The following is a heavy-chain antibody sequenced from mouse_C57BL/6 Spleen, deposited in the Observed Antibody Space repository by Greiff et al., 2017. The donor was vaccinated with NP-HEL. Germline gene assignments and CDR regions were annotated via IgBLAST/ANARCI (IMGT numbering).Heavy chain of an antibody. CDR3: ARGGGYDGFDY. CDR1: GYAFTNYL. V-gene: IGHV1-54*01. J-gene: IGHJ2*01. CDR2: INPGSGGT. Sequence: VQLQQSGAELVRPGTSVKVSCKASGYAFTNYLIEWVKQRPGQGLEWIGVINPGSGGTNYNEKFKGKATLTADKSSSTAYMQLSSLTSEDSAVYFWARGGGYDGFDYWGQGTTLTVSS. D-gene: IGHD2-2*01.